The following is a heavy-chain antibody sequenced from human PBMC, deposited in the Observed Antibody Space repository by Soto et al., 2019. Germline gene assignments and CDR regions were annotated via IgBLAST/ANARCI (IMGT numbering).Heavy chain of an antibody. CDR2: ISAYNGNT. CDR1: GYTFTSYG. D-gene: IGHD2-15*01. V-gene: IGHV1-18*04. Sequence: GASVKVSCEASGYTFTSYGISWVRQAPGQGLEWMGWISAYNGNTNYAQKLQGRVTMTTDTSTSTAYMELRSLRSDDTAVYYCARDSIVVVVAATPVDYYGMDVWGQGTTVTVSS. J-gene: IGHJ6*02. CDR3: ARDSIVVVVAATPVDYYGMDV.